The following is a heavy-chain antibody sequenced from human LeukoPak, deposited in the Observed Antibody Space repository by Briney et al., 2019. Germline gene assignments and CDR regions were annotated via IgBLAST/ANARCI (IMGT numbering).Heavy chain of an antibody. D-gene: IGHD7-27*01. CDR1: GYTFTSFD. CDR3: ARGPPNWGMVGY. Sequence: ASVRVSCKASGYTFTSFDFNWVRQATGQGLEWMGWMKSNNGHTGYAQKFQGRVTMTRDTSISTAYMELSSLTFEDTAVYYCARGPPNWGMVGYWGQGTLVTVSS. J-gene: IGHJ4*02. V-gene: IGHV1-8*01. CDR2: MKSNNGHT.